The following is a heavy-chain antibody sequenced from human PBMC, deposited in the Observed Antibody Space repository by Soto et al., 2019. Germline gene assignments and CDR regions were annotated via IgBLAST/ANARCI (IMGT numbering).Heavy chain of an antibody. Sequence: QVQLVESGGGVVQPGRSLRLSCAASGFTFSSYGMHWVRQAPGKGLEWVAVIWYDGSNKYYADSVKGRFTISRDNSKKTLNLQMTSLRAEDTAVYYCARESITMVRGVDYWGQGTLVTVSS. J-gene: IGHJ4*02. V-gene: IGHV3-33*01. CDR1: GFTFSSYG. CDR3: ARESITMVRGVDY. CDR2: IWYDGSNK. D-gene: IGHD3-10*01.